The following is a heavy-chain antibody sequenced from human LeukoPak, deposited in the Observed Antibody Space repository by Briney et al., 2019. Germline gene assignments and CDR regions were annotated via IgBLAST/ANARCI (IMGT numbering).Heavy chain of an antibody. D-gene: IGHD7-27*01. CDR3: ATNTGTFFDY. CDR2: VYYTGHT. J-gene: IGHJ4*02. Sequence: SETLSLTCTLSGHFITAYYWSWLRQPPGKGLEWIGYVYYTGHTDYHFSLRTRVTLSLDMSKPQFSLNLTSVTAADTAVYYCATNTGTFFDYWGRGALVTVSS. V-gene: IGHV4-59*03. CDR1: GHFITAYY.